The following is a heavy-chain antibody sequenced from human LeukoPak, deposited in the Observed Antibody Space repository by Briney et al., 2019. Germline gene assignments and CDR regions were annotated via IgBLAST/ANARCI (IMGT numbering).Heavy chain of an antibody. CDR2: VGAGGSRT. CDR1: GFTFSSYC. Sequence: GGSLRLSCAASGFTFSSYCMSWVRQPPGKGLEWVSTVGAGGSRTYYADSVRGRFTISRDNSKSTVYLQINTLRAEDTAVYYCAKGLDYYGSGSYDHWGQGTLVSVSS. CDR3: AKGLDYYGSGSYDH. J-gene: IGHJ4*02. D-gene: IGHD3-10*01. V-gene: IGHV3-23*01.